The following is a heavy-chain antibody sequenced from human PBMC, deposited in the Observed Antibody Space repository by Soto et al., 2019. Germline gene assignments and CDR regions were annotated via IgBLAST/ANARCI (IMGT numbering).Heavy chain of an antibody. D-gene: IGHD3-3*02. J-gene: IGHJ4*02. CDR1: GYKFGCAW. Sequence: EVQLVQSGADIKKPRESLKISCKGVGYKFGCAWIGWVRQMPGKGLEWMGIIKPGTSDIRYSPSCRGHVTISADEAVSTAYLQWSSLKASDTAMYYCARQLSHICDSWGQGTLVTVSS. CDR3: ARQLSHICDS. V-gene: IGHV5-51*01. CDR2: IKPGTSDI.